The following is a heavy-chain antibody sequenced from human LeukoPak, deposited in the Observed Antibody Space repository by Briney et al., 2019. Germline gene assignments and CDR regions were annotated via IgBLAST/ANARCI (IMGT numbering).Heavy chain of an antibody. CDR1: GGSISSGGYS. CDR3: ARGQGTSAFDY. CDR2: IYHSGST. Sequence: SETLSLTCAVSGGSISSGGYSWSWIQQPPGKGLEWIGYIYHSGSTYYNPSLKSRVTISVDRSKNQFSLKLSSVTAADTAVYYCARGQGTSAFDYWGQGTLVTVSS. J-gene: IGHJ4*02. V-gene: IGHV4-30-2*01. D-gene: IGHD1-14*01.